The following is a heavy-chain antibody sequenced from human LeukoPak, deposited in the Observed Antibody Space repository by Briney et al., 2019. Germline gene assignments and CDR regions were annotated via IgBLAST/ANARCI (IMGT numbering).Heavy chain of an antibody. Sequence: HGESLKISCKVSGYSLPSYWITWVRQVPGKCLEWMGRIAPSDSYTNYNPSFEGHVTMSVEKSITPVYLQWSSLKASDTAMYYCARQSSSYHDAFDIWGQGTMVTVSS. D-gene: IGHD3-22*01. CDR3: ARQSSSYHDAFDI. CDR2: IAPSDSYT. V-gene: IGHV5-10-1*01. J-gene: IGHJ3*02. CDR1: GYSLPSYW.